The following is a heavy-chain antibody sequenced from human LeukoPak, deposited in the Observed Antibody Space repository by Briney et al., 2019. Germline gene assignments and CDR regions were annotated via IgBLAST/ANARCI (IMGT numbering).Heavy chain of an antibody. CDR2: ISAYNGNT. CDR1: GYTFTSYG. CDR3: ARDPRVAYSSSWGYYFDY. J-gene: IGHJ4*02. D-gene: IGHD6-13*01. V-gene: IGHV1-18*01. Sequence: ASVKVSCKASGYTFTSYGISWVRQAPGQGLEWMGWISAYNGNTSYAQKLQGRVTMTTDTSTSTAYMELRSLRSDDTAVYYCARDPRVAYSSSWGYYFDYWGQGTLVTVSS.